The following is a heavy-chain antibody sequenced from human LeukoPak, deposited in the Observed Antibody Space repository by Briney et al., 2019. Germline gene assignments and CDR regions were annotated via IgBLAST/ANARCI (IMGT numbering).Heavy chain of an antibody. CDR2: LYHSGST. V-gene: IGHV4-38-2*01. Sequence: PSETLSLTCAVSGYSISSGYYWGWIRQPPGKGLEWIGSLYHSGSTYYNPSLKSRVTISVDTSKNQFSLKLSSVTAADTAVYYCARSPMVRGLTFDYWGQGTLVTVSS. CDR1: GYSISSGYY. CDR3: ARSPMVRGLTFDY. D-gene: IGHD3-10*01. J-gene: IGHJ4*02.